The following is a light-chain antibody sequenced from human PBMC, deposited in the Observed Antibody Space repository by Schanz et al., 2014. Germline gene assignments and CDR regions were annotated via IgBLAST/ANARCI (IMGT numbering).Light chain of an antibody. Sequence: EIVLTQSPGTLSLSPGERATLSCRASQSVSSYLAWYQQKPGQAPRLLIHGASTRATGIPARFSGSGSGTDFTLTISRLEPEDFAVYYCQQSGTSPLWTFGQGTKVEIK. CDR1: QSVSSY. J-gene: IGKJ1*01. CDR3: QQSGTSPLWT. V-gene: IGKV3-20*01. CDR2: GAS.